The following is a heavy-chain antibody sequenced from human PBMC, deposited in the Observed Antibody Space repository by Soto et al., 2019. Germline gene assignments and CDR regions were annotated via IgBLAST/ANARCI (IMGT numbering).Heavy chain of an antibody. Sequence: EVQLLESGGGLVQPGGSLRLSCAASGFTFSSYAMTWVRQAPGKGLEWVSTISDSGSGTYYADSVKGRFSISRDNSKNTRYLQLNSLRADDTAIYYCAKWIVRSSGFASWGQGTLVTVSS. CDR1: GFTFSSYA. CDR2: ISDSGSGT. D-gene: IGHD3-22*01. CDR3: AKWIVRSSGFAS. J-gene: IGHJ5*02. V-gene: IGHV3-23*01.